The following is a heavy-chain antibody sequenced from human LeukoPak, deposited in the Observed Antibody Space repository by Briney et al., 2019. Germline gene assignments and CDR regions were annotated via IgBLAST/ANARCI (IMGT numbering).Heavy chain of an antibody. J-gene: IGHJ1*01. V-gene: IGHV3-23*01. CDR3: AKTPWVSSGSFNYIYFQR. D-gene: IGHD1-26*01. CDR1: GFTFSSYA. Sequence: PGGSLRLSCAASGFTFSSYATSWVRQAPGKGLEWVSAISGSGGSTYYADSVKGRFTISRDNSKNTLYLQMNSLRAEDTAVYYCAKTPWVSSGSFNYIYFQRWGQGTLVTVSS. CDR2: ISGSGGST.